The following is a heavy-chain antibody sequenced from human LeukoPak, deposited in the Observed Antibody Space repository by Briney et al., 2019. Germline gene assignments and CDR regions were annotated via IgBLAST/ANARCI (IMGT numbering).Heavy chain of an antibody. Sequence: SETLSLTCTVSGYSISSGYYWGWIRQPPGKGLEWIGSIYHSGMSFYNPSLKSRVTISVDTSKNQFSLKLSSVTAADTAVYYCARHFPLGDYYDSSGLGFDYWGQGTLVTVSS. D-gene: IGHD3-22*01. CDR3: ARHFPLGDYYDSSGLGFDY. V-gene: IGHV4-38-2*02. CDR1: GYSISSGYY. J-gene: IGHJ4*02. CDR2: IYHSGMS.